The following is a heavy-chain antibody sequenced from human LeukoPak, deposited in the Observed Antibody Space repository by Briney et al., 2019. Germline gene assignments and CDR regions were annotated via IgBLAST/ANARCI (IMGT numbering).Heavy chain of an antibody. J-gene: IGHJ4*02. CDR1: GYTFTSYG. CDR2: TSAYNGNT. Sequence: AAVKVSRKASGYTFTSYGISWVRQAPGQGLEWMESTSAYNGNTNNAKKLQGRVTMTTDTSTSTAYMELRSLRSDDTAAYYCARDLYPLVVVPASTRYYFDYWGQGTLVTVSS. D-gene: IGHD2-2*01. V-gene: IGHV1-18*01. CDR3: ARDLYPLVVVPASTRYYFDY.